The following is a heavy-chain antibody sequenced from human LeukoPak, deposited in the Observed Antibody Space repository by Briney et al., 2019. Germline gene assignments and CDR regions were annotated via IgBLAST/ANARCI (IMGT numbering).Heavy chain of an antibody. V-gene: IGHV3-7*01. J-gene: IGHJ4*02. CDR3: ARDPYGSGGYYDY. CDR1: GFSFSSNW. CDR2: IKEDGSEK. Sequence: GGSLRLSCGASGFSFSSNWMGWVRQAPGKGLEWVAYIKEDGSEKYYVGSVKGRFTISRDNAKNSLYLQMNSLRAEDTAVYYCARDPYGSGGYYDYWGQGTLVTVSS. D-gene: IGHD3-10*01.